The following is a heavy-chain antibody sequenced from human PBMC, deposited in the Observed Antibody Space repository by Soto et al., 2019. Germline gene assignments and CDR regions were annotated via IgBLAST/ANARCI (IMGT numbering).Heavy chain of an antibody. CDR3: ARVPPRYTMIVNL. V-gene: IGHV4-61*01. CDR1: GGSVSSGSYY. CDR2: IYYSGST. J-gene: IGHJ5*02. Sequence: SQTLSLTCTVSGGSVSSGSYYWSWIRQPPGKGLEWIGYIYYSGSTNYNPSLKSRVTISVDTSKNQFSLKLSSVTAADTAVYYCARVPPRYTMIVNLWGQGTLVTVPQ. D-gene: IGHD3-22*01.